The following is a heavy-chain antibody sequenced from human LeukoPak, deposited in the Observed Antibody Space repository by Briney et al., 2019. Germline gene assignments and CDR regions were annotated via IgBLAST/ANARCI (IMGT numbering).Heavy chain of an antibody. J-gene: IGHJ3*02. CDR3: ARPSAHSITNDAFDI. CDR2: IYDSEST. D-gene: IGHD3-3*02. V-gene: IGHV4-59*11. Sequence: SETLSLTCTVSGGSIVSHYWNWIRQPPGKGLEWIGYIYDSESTNYNPSLKSRVTILIDTSKNQLSLKLRSVTAADTAVYYCARPSAHSITNDAFDIWGQGTMVTVSS. CDR1: GGSIVSHY.